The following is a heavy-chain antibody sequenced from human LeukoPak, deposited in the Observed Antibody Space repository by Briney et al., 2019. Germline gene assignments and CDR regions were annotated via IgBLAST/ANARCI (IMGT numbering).Heavy chain of an antibody. J-gene: IGHJ6*03. CDR2: INPNSGGT. Sequence: GASVKVSCKASGYTFTGYYMHWVRQAPGQGLGWMGWINPNSGGTNYAQKFQGRVTMTRDTSISTAYMELSRLRSDDTAVYYCARAPLYNWNEFHYYYYMDVWGKGTTVTVSS. V-gene: IGHV1-2*02. CDR3: ARAPLYNWNEFHYYYYMDV. CDR1: GYTFTGYY. D-gene: IGHD1-20*01.